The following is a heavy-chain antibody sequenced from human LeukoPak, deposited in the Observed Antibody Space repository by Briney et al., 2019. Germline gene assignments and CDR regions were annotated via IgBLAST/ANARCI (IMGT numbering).Heavy chain of an antibody. D-gene: IGHD1-26*01. V-gene: IGHV3-30*02. CDR1: GFTFSNYG. CDR2: IRYDGSNK. CDR3: ATIVGADPRGAFDI. Sequence: GSLRLSCAASGFTFSNYGMHWVRQAPGKGLEWVAVIRYDGSNKYYADSVKGRFTISRDNSKNTLYLQMNSLRAEDTAVYYCATIVGADPRGAFDIWGQGTMVTVSS. J-gene: IGHJ3*02.